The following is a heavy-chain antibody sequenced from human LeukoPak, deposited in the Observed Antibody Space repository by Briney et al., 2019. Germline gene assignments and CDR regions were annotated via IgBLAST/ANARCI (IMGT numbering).Heavy chain of an antibody. D-gene: IGHD6-19*01. CDR1: GGSISSYY. J-gene: IGHJ6*03. CDR3: ARDYGSSGRYPPYYYYMDV. V-gene: IGHV4-4*07. CDR2: IYTSGST. Sequence: SETLSLTCTVSGGSISSYYWSWIRQPAGKGLEWIGRIYTSGSTNYNPSLKSRVTMSVDTSKNQFSLKLSSVTAADTAVYYCARDYGSSGRYPPYYYYMDVWGKGTTVTVSS.